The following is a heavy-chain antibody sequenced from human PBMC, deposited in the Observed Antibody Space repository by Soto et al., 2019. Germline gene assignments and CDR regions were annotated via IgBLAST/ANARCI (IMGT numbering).Heavy chain of an antibody. D-gene: IGHD6-19*01. Sequence: QVQLQESGPGLVKPSETLSLTCTVSGGSVSSGSYYWSWIRQPPGKGLEWIGYIYYSGSTNYNPSLKSRVTISVDTSKNQCSLKLSSVTAADTAVYYCAGTYGYSSGWTRGDYWGQGTLVTVSS. CDR1: GGSVSSGSYY. CDR3: AGTYGYSSGWTRGDY. V-gene: IGHV4-61*01. CDR2: IYYSGST. J-gene: IGHJ4*02.